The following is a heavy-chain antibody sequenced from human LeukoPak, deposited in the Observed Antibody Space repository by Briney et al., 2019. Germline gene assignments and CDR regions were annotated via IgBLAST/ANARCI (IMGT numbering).Heavy chain of an antibody. CDR1: GYTFTGHY. CDR3: ARGVADFWSGYRFRY. D-gene: IGHD3-3*01. J-gene: IGHJ4*02. CDR2: MNPNSGNT. Sequence: ASVKVSCKASGYTFTGHYMHWARQATGQGLEWMGWMNPNSGNTGYAQKFQGRVTMTRNTSISTAYMELSSLRSEDTAVYYCARGVADFWSGYRFRYWGQGTLVTVSS. V-gene: IGHV1-8*02.